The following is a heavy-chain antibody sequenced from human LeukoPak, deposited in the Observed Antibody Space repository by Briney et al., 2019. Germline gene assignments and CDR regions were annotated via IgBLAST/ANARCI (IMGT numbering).Heavy chain of an antibody. J-gene: IGHJ4*02. V-gene: IGHV4-34*01. CDR3: ARGLTYCTPTTCYRLPFDS. CDR1: GGSFSNHY. CDR2: IDDSGTT. Sequence: SETLSLTCDVSGGSFSNHYWSWIRQSPGKGLEWVGEIDDSGTTHYNPALQSRVSISVDSSKNQFSLRMTSVTAADTAVYYCARGLTYCTPTTCYRLPFDSWGQGTLVTVSS. D-gene: IGHD2-8*01.